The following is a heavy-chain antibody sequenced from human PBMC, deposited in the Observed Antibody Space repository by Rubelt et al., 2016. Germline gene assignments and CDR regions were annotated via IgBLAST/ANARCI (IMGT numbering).Heavy chain of an antibody. D-gene: IGHD5-24*01. J-gene: IGHJ3*02. CDR1: GFTFSTSA. Sequence: GSLRLSCEASGFTFSTSAMHWVRQAPGKGLEWVAVISFDGSDKYYADSVKGRFTISRDNSKNALYLQMNSLRAEDTAVYYCARRGAAMASAFDIWGQGTMVTVSS. V-gene: IGHV3-30*04. CDR3: ARRGAAMASAFDI. CDR2: ISFDGSDK.